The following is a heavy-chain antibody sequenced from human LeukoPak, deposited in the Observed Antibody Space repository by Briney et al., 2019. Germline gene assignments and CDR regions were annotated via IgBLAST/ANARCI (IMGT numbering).Heavy chain of an antibody. CDR2: VFSFNGNT. Sequence: ASVTVSCKSSGYSFSTYGIAGVRQAPGQGREWMGRVFSFNGNTNYAQKFQGRVSMTTDTSTSTAYLELRSLRSDDTAIYFCARRIGTPTDAFDIWGQGTVVTVSS. V-gene: IGHV1-18*01. D-gene: IGHD2-21*01. CDR1: GYSFSTYG. CDR3: ARRIGTPTDAFDI. J-gene: IGHJ3*02.